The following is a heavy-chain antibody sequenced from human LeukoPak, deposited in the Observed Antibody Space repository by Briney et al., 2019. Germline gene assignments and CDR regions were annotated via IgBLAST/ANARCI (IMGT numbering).Heavy chain of an antibody. CDR2: IYHSGST. D-gene: IGHD4-11*01. Sequence: SETLSLTCAVSGGSISSSNWWSWVRQPPGKGLGWIGEIYHSGSTNYNPSLKSRVTISVDKSKNQFSLKLSSVTAADTAVYYCARDGKRLGAFDYWGQGTLVTVSS. CDR1: GGSISSSNW. CDR3: ARDGKRLGAFDY. J-gene: IGHJ4*02. V-gene: IGHV4-4*02.